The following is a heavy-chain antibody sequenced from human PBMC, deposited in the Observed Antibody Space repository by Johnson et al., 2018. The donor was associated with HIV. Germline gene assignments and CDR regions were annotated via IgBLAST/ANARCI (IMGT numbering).Heavy chain of an antibody. CDR2: IRYVGSNK. CDR3: ARGVNRVMAAFVI. CDR1: GFTFSGPG. Sequence: QMQLVESGGGMVQPGGSLRLSCAASGFTFSGPGIHWVRPAPGKGLECVAFIRYVGSNKYYADSVKGRFTISRDNSKNTLYLHITSLGAEDPAVYYCARGVNRVMAAFVIWGQGKMVTVSS. D-gene: IGHD3-16*01. V-gene: IGHV3-30*02. J-gene: IGHJ3*02.